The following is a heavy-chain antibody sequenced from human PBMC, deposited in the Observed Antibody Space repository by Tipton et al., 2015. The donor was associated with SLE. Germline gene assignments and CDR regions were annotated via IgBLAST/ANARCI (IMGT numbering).Heavy chain of an antibody. Sequence: TLSLTCSVSGGSISGYSWSWVRQPPGKGLEWIGYIYYSGSTNYNPSLKSRVTMSVDTSENQFSLKLSSVTAADTAVYYCARDPYDSWSDYQATFDYWGQGTLVTVSP. CDR3: ARDPYDSWSDYQATFDY. D-gene: IGHD3-3*01. J-gene: IGHJ4*02. CDR2: IYYSGST. V-gene: IGHV4-59*01. CDR1: GGSISGYS.